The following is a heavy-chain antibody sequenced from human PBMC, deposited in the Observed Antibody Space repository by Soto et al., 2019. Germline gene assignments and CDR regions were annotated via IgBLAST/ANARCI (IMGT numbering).Heavy chain of an antibody. CDR1: GRIFSSFP. J-gene: IGHJ1*01. D-gene: IGHD5-18*01. V-gene: IGHV1-69*06. CDR3: ARVGSRDAYNYVLDQ. Sequence: QVQVVQSGAEVKKPGSSVKISCKASGRIFSSFPTSWVRQVPGQGLECMGGVISASGSVTYAPKFQGRVTMPAVNSAGIGYMELTSLTSEDTAIYYCARVGSRDAYNYVLDQWGPGNMVTVSS. CDR2: VISASGSV.